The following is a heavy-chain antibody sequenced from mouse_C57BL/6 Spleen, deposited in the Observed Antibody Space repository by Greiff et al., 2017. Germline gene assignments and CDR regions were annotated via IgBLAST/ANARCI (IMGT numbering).Heavy chain of an antibody. CDR2: IYPGSGNT. J-gene: IGHJ3*01. CDR1: GYSFTSYY. Sequence: VQLQQSGPELVKPGASVKISCKASGYSFTSYYIHWVKQRPGQGLEWIGWIYPGSGNTKYNEKFKGKATLTADTSASTAYMQLSSLTSEESAVYYCARGDYYGRSPFAYWGQGTLVTVSA. V-gene: IGHV1-66*01. D-gene: IGHD1-1*01. CDR3: ARGDYYGRSPFAY.